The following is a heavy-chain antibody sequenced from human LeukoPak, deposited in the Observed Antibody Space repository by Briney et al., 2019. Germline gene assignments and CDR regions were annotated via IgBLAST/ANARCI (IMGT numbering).Heavy chain of an antibody. CDR1: SGSISSSSYY. J-gene: IGHJ4*02. CDR3: ARHAGHYDILTGSGPLYYFDY. Sequence: SETLSLTCTVSSGSISSSSYYWGWIRQPPGNGLEWIGSIYYSGSTYYNPSLKSRVTISVDTSKNQFSLKLSSVTAADTAVYYCARHAGHYDILTGSGPLYYFDYWGQGTLVTVSS. CDR2: IYYSGST. V-gene: IGHV4-39*01. D-gene: IGHD3-9*01.